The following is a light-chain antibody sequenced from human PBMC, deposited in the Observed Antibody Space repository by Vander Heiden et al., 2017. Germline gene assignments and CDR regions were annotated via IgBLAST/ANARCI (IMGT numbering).Light chain of an antibody. CDR1: QNINNY. V-gene: IGKV1-39*01. Sequence: DIQMTQSPSSLSASVGDRVTITCRASQNINNYLNWYQQKLGKAPKLLMYAASSLQSGVPSRFSGSGSGTEFTLTISSLQPEDSATYSCQQSDSSPLTFGGGTKVEIK. CDR2: AAS. CDR3: QQSDSSPLT. J-gene: IGKJ4*02.